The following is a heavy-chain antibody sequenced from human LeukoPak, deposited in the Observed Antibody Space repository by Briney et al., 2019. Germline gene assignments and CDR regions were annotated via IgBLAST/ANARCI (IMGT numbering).Heavy chain of an antibody. CDR3: AASITMFDY. CDR1: GFTFSRYW. J-gene: IGHJ4*02. D-gene: IGHD3-10*01. CDR2: IKEDGTVK. V-gene: IGHV3-7*02. Sequence: PGGSLRLSCAASGFTFSRYWMSWVRQAPGTGLEWVANIKEDGTVKYYVESVKGRFTISRDNAKNSLYLQMNSLRAEDTAVYYCAASITMFDYWGQGTLVTVSS.